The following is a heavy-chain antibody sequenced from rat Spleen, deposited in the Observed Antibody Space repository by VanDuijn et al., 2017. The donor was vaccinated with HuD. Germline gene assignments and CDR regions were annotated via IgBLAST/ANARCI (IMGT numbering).Heavy chain of an antibody. D-gene: IGHD1-11*01. V-gene: IGHV4-2*01. CDR3: VRGPTYGNYADYFDY. Sequence: EVKLVESGGGLVQPGRSLKLSCAASGFNYKDYWMCWVRQAPGKGLEWIGEINKDGSTINYTPSLKDKFTISRDNAQNTLYLQMSNLGSEDTVIYYCVRGPTYGNYADYFDYWGQGILVTVSS. CDR1: GFNYKDYW. J-gene: IGHJ2*01. CDR2: INKDGSTI.